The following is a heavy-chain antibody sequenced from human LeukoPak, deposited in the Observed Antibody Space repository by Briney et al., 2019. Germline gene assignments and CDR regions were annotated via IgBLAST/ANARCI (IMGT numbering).Heavy chain of an antibody. J-gene: IGHJ4*02. V-gene: IGHV3-23*01. CDR1: GFSISNSA. CDR2: IVASSGST. D-gene: IGHD5-12*01. Sequence: GGSLRLSCAASGFSISNSAMSWVRQAPGKGLEWVSLIVASSGSTFYADSVKGRFTISRDNSKNTLYLQMNSLRAEDTAVYYCAKGAYDYIEMGYFDYWGQGTLVTVSS. CDR3: AKGAYDYIEMGYFDY.